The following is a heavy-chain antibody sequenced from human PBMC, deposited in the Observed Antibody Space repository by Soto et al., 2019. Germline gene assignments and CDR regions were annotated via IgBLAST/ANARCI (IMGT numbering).Heavy chain of an antibody. Sequence: QVQLQQSGPGLVKPSQTLSLTCTVSGGSISGGGYYWSWIRQHPGKGLEWIGYIYYSGSTYYNPSLKSRVIISLDTSKNQFSLNLSSVTAADTGVYYCARGTEAAFYNYGMDVWGQGTTVTVSS. CDR3: ARGTEAAFYNYGMDV. D-gene: IGHD1-1*01. V-gene: IGHV4-31*03. J-gene: IGHJ6*02. CDR2: IYYSGST. CDR1: GGSISGGGYY.